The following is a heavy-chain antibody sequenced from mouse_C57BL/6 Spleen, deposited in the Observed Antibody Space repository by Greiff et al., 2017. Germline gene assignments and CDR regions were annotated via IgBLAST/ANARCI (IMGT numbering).Heavy chain of an antibody. D-gene: IGHD2-2*01. J-gene: IGHJ2*01. CDR3: ARMVPYYFDY. CDR2: IYPGDGDT. V-gene: IGHV1-82*01. Sequence: VQLQESGPELVKPGASVKISCKASGYAFSSSWMNWVKQRPGKGLEWIGRIYPGDGDTNYNGKFKGKATLTADKSSSTAYMQLSSLTSEDSAVYFCARMVPYYFDYWGQGTTLTVSS. CDR1: GYAFSSSW.